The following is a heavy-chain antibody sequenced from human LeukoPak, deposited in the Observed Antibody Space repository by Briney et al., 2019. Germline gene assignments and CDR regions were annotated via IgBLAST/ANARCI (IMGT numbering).Heavy chain of an antibody. CDR2: ISANSVYT. D-gene: IGHD3-3*01. Sequence: GGSLGLSCVASGFTFSNHGMSWVRQDPGKGLEWVSSISANSVYTYYAASVKGRFTISRDNSKNTLFLQMNNMGAEDTAIYFCAKIGVTGSWFFDLWGRGTLLSVSS. J-gene: IGHJ2*01. CDR1: GFTFSNHG. CDR3: AKIGVTGSWFFDL. V-gene: IGHV3-23*01.